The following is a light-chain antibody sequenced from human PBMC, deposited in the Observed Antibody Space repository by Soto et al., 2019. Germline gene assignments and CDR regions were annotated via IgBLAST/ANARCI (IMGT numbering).Light chain of an antibody. CDR3: QHYGRSPPRT. CDR2: GAS. V-gene: IGKV3-20*01. Sequence: EIVLTQSPGTLSLSPGERATLSCRASQSVSSSYLAWYQQKPGQAPRLLIYGASSRATGIPDRFSGGGSGTDFTLTISRLEPEDFAVYYCQHYGRSPPRTFGQGTKVEIK. CDR1: QSVSSSY. J-gene: IGKJ1*01.